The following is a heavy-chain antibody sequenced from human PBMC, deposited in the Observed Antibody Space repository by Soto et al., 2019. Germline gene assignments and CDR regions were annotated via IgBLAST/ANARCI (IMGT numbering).Heavy chain of an antibody. D-gene: IGHD4-4*01. V-gene: IGHV1-3*01. CDR2: INAGNGNT. Sequence: GASVKVSCKASGYTFTSYAMHWVRQAPGQRLEWMGWINAGNGNTKHSQKFQGRVTITRDTSASTAYMELSSLRSEDTAVYYCASSYSNYALIDYYYYGMDVWGQGTTVTVSS. J-gene: IGHJ6*02. CDR1: GYTFTSYA. CDR3: ASSYSNYALIDYYYYGMDV.